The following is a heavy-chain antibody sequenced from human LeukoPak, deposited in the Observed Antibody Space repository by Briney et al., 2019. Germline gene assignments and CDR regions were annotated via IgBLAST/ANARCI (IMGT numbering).Heavy chain of an antibody. CDR1: GFTFSSYA. CDR2: ISGSGGST. J-gene: IGHJ4*02. Sequence: GGSLRLSCAASGFTFSSYAMSWVRQAPGKGLEWVSAISGSGGSTYYADSVKGRFTISRDNSKNTLYLQMNSLRAEDTAVYYCAKGIGPWDIVVVPAAMRAFDYWGQGTLVTVSS. CDR3: AKGIGPWDIVVVPAAMRAFDY. D-gene: IGHD2-2*01. V-gene: IGHV3-23*01.